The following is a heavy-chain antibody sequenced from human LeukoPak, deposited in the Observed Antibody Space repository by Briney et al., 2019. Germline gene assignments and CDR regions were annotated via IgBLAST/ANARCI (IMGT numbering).Heavy chain of an antibody. Sequence: GASVKVSCKASGYTFTSYYMHWVRQAPGQGLEWMGIINPSGGSTSYAQKFQGRVTMTRDMSTSTVYMELSSLRSEDTAVYYCARARGYCSSTSCPYDYGARFDYWGQGTLVTVSS. CDR1: GYTFTSYY. CDR2: INPSGGST. J-gene: IGHJ4*02. D-gene: IGHD2-2*01. V-gene: IGHV1-46*01. CDR3: ARARGYCSSTSCPYDYGARFDY.